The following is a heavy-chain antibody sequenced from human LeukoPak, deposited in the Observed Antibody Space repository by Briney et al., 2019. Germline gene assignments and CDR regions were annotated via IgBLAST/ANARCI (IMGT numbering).Heavy chain of an antibody. D-gene: IGHD6-13*01. CDR2: ITDSGGAT. V-gene: IGHV3-23*01. Sequence: GGSLRLSCAASGFAFTDYAISWVRQAPGKGLEWVSAITDSGGATYYADSVKGRFTISRDNSKNTIYLQMNSLRGDDTAIYYCAKANTRSWYAAFDFWGQGTMVTISS. CDR1: GFAFTDYA. CDR3: AKANTRSWYAAFDF. J-gene: IGHJ3*01.